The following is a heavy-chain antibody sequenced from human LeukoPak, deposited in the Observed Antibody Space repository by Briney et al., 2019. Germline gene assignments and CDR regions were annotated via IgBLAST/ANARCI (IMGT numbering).Heavy chain of an antibody. J-gene: IGHJ4*02. Sequence: GGSLRLSCAPSGFTFDAYGMSWVRHAPGKGLEWVSDIKWDGGTTRYADSVKGRFTISRDNAKNSLYLQMNSLRAEDTALYYCARNWAVYDSDGYQDYWGQGTRVTVSS. CDR3: ARNWAVYDSDGYQDY. CDR2: IKWDGGTT. V-gene: IGHV3-20*04. D-gene: IGHD3-22*01. CDR1: GFTFDAYG.